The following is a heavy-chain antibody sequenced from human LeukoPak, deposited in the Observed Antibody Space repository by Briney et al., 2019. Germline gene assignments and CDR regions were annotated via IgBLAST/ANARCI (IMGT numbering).Heavy chain of an antibody. D-gene: IGHD2/OR15-2a*01. CDR2: IHYSGST. Sequence: PSETLSLTCTVSGGSLSRFYWTWIRQPPGKSLEWIGYIHYSGSTDYNPSLKGRVTISVGTSKNQFSLKLTSVTAADTAVYYCARLGLLTSSFGPWGQGTLVTVSS. J-gene: IGHJ5*02. V-gene: IGHV4-59*08. CDR1: GGSLSRFY. CDR3: ARLGLLTSSFGP.